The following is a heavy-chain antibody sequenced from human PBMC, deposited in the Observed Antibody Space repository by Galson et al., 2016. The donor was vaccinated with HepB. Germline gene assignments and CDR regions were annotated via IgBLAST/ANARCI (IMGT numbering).Heavy chain of an antibody. D-gene: IGHD3-3*01. Sequence: SLRLSCAASGFTFSRYGMHWVRQAPGKGLEWVAVILYVGSKKYYADSVKGRFTISRDNSKNTLYLQMNSLRAEDTAVYYCARDSFTIFGVTPNWFDPWGQGTLVTVSS. J-gene: IGHJ5*02. CDR2: ILYVGSKK. V-gene: IGHV3-33*01. CDR3: ARDSFTIFGVTPNWFDP. CDR1: GFTFSRYG.